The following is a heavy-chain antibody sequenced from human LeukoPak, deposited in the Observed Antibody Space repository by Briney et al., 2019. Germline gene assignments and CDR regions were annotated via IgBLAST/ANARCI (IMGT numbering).Heavy chain of an antibody. J-gene: IGHJ3*02. V-gene: IGHV3-23*01. Sequence: GGSLRLSCAASGFTFSSYAMSWVRQAPGKGLEWVSAISGSGGSTYCADSVKGRFTISRDNSKNTLYLQMNSLRAEDTAVYYCAKTTYYYDSSGLHAFDIWGQGTMVTVSS. CDR3: AKTTYYYDSSGLHAFDI. CDR2: ISGSGGST. D-gene: IGHD3-22*01. CDR1: GFTFSSYA.